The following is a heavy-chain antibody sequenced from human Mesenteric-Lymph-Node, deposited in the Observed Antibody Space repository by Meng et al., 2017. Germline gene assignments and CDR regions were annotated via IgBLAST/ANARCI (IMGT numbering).Heavy chain of an antibody. CDR3: AAHPSGYDY. D-gene: IGHD5-12*01. CDR1: GLTFSNYE. V-gene: IGHV3-7*01. J-gene: IGHJ4*02. CDR2: IKQDGSEK. Sequence: GGSLRLSGAASGLTFSNYEMDWVRQAPGKGLEWVANIKQDGSEKYYVDSVKGRFTISRDNAKNSLYLQMNSLRAENTAVYYCAAHPSGYDYWGQGTLVTVSS.